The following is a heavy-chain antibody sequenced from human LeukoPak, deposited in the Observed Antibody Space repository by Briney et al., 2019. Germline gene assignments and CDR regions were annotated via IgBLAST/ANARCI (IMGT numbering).Heavy chain of an antibody. Sequence: PSETLSLTCSVSGGSISNGSDYWGWIRQPPGKGLEWIGNMYYSGTTYYNPSLKSRVTISVETSKNQFSLRLTSVTAPNTAVYSCARQGGGDSSYYSENALDIWGQGTMVTVSS. J-gene: IGHJ3*02. D-gene: IGHD3-22*01. CDR1: GGSISNGSDY. CDR3: ARQGGGDSSYYSENALDI. CDR2: MYYSGTT. V-gene: IGHV4-39*01.